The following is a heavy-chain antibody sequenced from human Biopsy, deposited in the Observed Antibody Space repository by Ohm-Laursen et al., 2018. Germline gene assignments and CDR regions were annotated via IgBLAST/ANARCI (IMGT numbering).Heavy chain of an antibody. CDR2: IDSSAAST. Sequence: GSLRLSCVATGFTFKNYAMNWVRQAPGKGLDWVSSIDSSAASTFYADSVKGRFTISRDNSKNTLFLQMNSLRAADTAIYYCASDLNGDPSAFDYWGQGTPVTVSS. V-gene: IGHV3-23*01. D-gene: IGHD4-17*01. CDR1: GFTFKNYA. J-gene: IGHJ4*02. CDR3: ASDLNGDPSAFDY.